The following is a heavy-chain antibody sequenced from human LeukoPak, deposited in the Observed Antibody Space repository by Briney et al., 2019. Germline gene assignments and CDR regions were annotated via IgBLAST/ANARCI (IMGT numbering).Heavy chain of an antibody. Sequence: PGGSLRLSCAASGFTFSSYAMSWVRQAPGKGLEWVSAISGSGGSTYYADSVKGRFTISRDNSKNTLYLQMNSLRAEDTAVYYCAKESTRCGGDCRDAFDIWGQGTMVTVSS. D-gene: IGHD2-21*02. J-gene: IGHJ3*02. CDR1: GFTFSSYA. V-gene: IGHV3-23*01. CDR3: AKESTRCGGDCRDAFDI. CDR2: ISGSGGST.